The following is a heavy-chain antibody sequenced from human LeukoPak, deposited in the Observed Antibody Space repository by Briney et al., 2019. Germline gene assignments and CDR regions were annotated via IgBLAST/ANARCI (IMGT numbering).Heavy chain of an antibody. V-gene: IGHV3-21*01. CDR3: ARTANFAAGYYIDY. Sequence: GGCLRLSCAASGFTFSSYTMNWVRHAPGKGLEWVSSISGSSRHKYYADSVKGRFPISRDNAKNSLYLQMNSLRAEDTAVYYCARTANFAAGYYIDYWGQGTLVTVSS. CDR1: GFTFSSYT. J-gene: IGHJ4*02. CDR2: ISGSSRHK. D-gene: IGHD6-13*01.